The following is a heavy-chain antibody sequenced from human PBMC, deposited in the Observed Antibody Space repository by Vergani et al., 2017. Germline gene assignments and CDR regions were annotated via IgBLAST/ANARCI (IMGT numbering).Heavy chain of an antibody. CDR1: GGSISSGSYY. Sequence: QVQLQESGPGLVKPSQTLSLTCTVSGGSISSGSYYWSWIRQPAGKGLEWIGRIYTSGSTNYNPSLKSRVTISVDTSKNQFSLKLGSVTAADTAVYYCARGLLWFGDKTGGMDVWGQGTTVTVSS. CDR2: IYTSGST. D-gene: IGHD3-10*01. V-gene: IGHV4-61*02. CDR3: ARGLLWFGDKTGGMDV. J-gene: IGHJ6*02.